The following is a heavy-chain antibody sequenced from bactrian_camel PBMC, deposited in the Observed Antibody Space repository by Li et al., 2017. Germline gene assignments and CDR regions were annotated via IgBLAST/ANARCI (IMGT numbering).Heavy chain of an antibody. V-gene: IGHV3S10*01. CDR2: IYTGGAT. D-gene: IGHD2*01. J-gene: IGHJ4*01. Sequence: DVQLVESGGGLVQAGGSMRLSCSTSGFKQNTAFMRWVRQVPGKEPEGVAAIYTGGATWYVNSVKGRFTISRDDASDTLYLQMNSLQPEDTAMYYCAAGTHALYGPLQVDHYKYWGQGTQVTVS. CDR1: GFKQNTAF. CDR3: AAGTHALYGPLQVDHYKY.